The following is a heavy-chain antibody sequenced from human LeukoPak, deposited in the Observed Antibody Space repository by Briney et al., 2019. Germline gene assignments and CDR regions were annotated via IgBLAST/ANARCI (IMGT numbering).Heavy chain of an antibody. Sequence: PGGSLRLSCAASGFTFSSYEMNWVRQAPGKGLEWVSFISSSGRDIYYADSVKGRFTISRDNAKNSLFLQMNSLRADDTALYYCARDAYFYGSGSVDYWGQGTLVTVSS. CDR1: GFTFSSYE. D-gene: IGHD3-10*01. V-gene: IGHV3-48*03. CDR3: ARDAYFYGSGSVDY. J-gene: IGHJ4*02. CDR2: ISSSGRDI.